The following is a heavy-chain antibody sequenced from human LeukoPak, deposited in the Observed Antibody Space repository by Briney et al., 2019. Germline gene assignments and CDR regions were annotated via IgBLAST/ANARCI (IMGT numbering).Heavy chain of an antibody. CDR1: GGSISSYY. J-gene: IGHJ3*02. Sequence: SETLSLTCSVSGGSISSYYWSWIRQHPGKGLEGIGDIYYSGSTNYNPSLKSRVTISVDTSKNQFSLKLSSVTAADTAVYYCARWVFCSSTSCTDAFDIWGQGTMVTVSS. CDR2: IYYSGST. CDR3: ARWVFCSSTSCTDAFDI. V-gene: IGHV4-59*01. D-gene: IGHD2-2*01.